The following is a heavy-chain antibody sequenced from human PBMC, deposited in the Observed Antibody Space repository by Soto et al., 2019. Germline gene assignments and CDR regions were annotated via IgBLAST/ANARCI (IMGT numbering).Heavy chain of an antibody. J-gene: IGHJ4*02. D-gene: IGHD4-17*01. CDR1: GCSISSYY. Sequence: SETLSLTCTVSGCSISSYYWSWIRQPPGKGLEWIGYIYYSGSTNYNPSLKSRVTISVDTSKNQFSLKLSSVTAADTAVYYCARVTTVTTILSDYWGQCTLAPVAA. CDR2: IYYSGST. CDR3: ARVTTVTTILSDY. V-gene: IGHV4-59*01.